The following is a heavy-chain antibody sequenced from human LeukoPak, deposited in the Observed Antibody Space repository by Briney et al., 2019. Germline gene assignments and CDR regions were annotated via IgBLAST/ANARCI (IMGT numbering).Heavy chain of an antibody. CDR1: GFTFSNYA. CDR2: IRGSGASS. V-gene: IGHV3-23*01. D-gene: IGHD4-17*01. CDR3: GRDPNGDYVGAFDF. J-gene: IGHJ3*01. Sequence: GGSLRLSCEASGFTFSNYAMTWVRHAPGKGLEWLSSIRGSGASSFYADSVKGRFTMSRDNSKSTLYLQMNSLRVGDTAVYYCGRDPNGDYVGAFDFGGQGTLVTVSS.